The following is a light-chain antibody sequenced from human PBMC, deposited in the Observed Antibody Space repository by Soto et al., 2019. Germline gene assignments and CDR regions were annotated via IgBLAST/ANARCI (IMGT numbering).Light chain of an antibody. Sequence: PSTLSASVGDRVTITCRASQSISSWLAWYQQKPGKAPKLLIYDASSLESGVPSRFSGSGSGTEFTLTISSLQPDDFATYYCQQYNSYSLTFGQGTKVDIK. CDR3: QQYNSYSLT. CDR2: DAS. CDR1: QSISSW. J-gene: IGKJ1*01. V-gene: IGKV1-5*01.